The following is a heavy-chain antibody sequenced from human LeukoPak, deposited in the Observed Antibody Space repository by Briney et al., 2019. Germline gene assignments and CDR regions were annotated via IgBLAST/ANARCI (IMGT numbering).Heavy chain of an antibody. J-gene: IGHJ6*02. CDR3: ARDVNTAYYYGMDV. V-gene: IGHV3-7*01. CDR1: GFTFSDYW. D-gene: IGHD2/OR15-2a*01. CDR2: IQQDGSEK. Sequence: AGGSLRLSCAASGFTFSDYWMSWVRQAPGKGLEWVANIQQDGSEKYYVDSVKGRFTISRDNSKNTLYLQMNSLRAEDTAVYYCARDVNTAYYYGMDVWGQGTTVTVSS.